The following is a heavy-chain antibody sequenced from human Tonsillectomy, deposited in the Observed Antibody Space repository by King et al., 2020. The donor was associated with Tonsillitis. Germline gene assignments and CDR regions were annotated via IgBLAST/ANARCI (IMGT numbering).Heavy chain of an antibody. Sequence: QLVQSGGGVVQPGGSLRLSCAASGFTFSRYGMHWVRQAPGMGLEWVAFIGYDGRDKYYADSVKGRFTISRDNSKNTLYLQMNSLRAEDTDVYYCAREGIDAFDIWGQGTMVTVSS. CDR3: AREGIDAFDI. D-gene: IGHD3-10*01. CDR1: GFTFSRYG. CDR2: IGYDGRDK. V-gene: IGHV3-30*02. J-gene: IGHJ3*02.